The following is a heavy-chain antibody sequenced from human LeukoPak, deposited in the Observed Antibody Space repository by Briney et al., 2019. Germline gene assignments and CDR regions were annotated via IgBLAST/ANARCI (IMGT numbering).Heavy chain of an antibody. CDR3: AKFDDSMWYFDY. V-gene: IGHV3-23*01. Sequence: PGGSLRLSCAASGFTFSSYAMTWVRRAPGKGLEWVSAISGSGDTTYSADSVKGRFTISRDNSKNTLYLQMNSLRAEDTAVYYCAKFDDSMWYFDYWGQGTLVTVSS. D-gene: IGHD3-16*01. CDR1: GFTFSSYA. CDR2: ISGSGDTT. J-gene: IGHJ4*02.